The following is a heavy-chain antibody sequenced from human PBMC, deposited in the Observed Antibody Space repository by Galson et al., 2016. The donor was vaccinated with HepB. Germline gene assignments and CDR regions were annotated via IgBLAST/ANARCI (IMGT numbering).Heavy chain of an antibody. CDR3: ARGEGASGAYDEYYGLDV. CDR1: GYTFTVYY. CDR2: INVDTGGT. V-gene: IGHV1-2*02. J-gene: IGHJ6*02. Sequence: SCKASGYTFTVYYIHWVRQAPGKGLAWMGWINVDTGGTHYAQKFQGRVTMTRDTSISTTYMELRRLRSDDTAGFYCARGEGASGAYDEYYGLDVWGQGTTVTVS. D-gene: IGHD1-26*01.